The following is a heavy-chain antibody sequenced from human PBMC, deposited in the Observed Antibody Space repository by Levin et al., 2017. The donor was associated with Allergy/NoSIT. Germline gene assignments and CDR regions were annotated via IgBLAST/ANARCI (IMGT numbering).Heavy chain of an antibody. CDR3: AKDIGYNWNGDYDYGMDV. J-gene: IGHJ6*02. CDR2: ISWDGGST. CDR1: GFTFDDYT. V-gene: IGHV3-43*01. Sequence: GESLKISCAASGFTFDDYTMHWVRQAPGKGREGVSLISWDGGSTYYADSVKGRSTISRDNSKNSLYLQMNSLRTEDTALYYCAKDIGYNWNGDYDYGMDVWGQGTTVTVSS. D-gene: IGHD1-20*01.